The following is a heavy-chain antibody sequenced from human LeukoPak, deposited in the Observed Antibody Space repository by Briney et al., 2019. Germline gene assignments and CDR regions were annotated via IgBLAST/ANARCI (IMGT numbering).Heavy chain of an antibody. J-gene: IGHJ4*02. CDR3: ARDREWGPEDYYDG. D-gene: IGHD3-22*01. V-gene: IGHV1-46*01. CDR1: GYTFTSYY. Sequence: GASVTDPCKASGYTFTSYYIHWVRQAPGQGLEWMGIINPGGGSTSYAQKFQGGVTMTRDTSTSTVYMELSSLRSEDTAVYYCARDREWGPEDYYDGWGQGTLVTVSS. CDR2: INPGGGST.